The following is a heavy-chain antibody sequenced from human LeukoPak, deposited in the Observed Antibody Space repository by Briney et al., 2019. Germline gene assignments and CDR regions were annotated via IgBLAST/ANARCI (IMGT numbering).Heavy chain of an antibody. CDR3: ATLRAGPASWFDP. J-gene: IGHJ5*02. V-gene: IGHV4-59*01. D-gene: IGHD2-15*01. CDR2: LYYSGTT. CDR1: SGSISRYY. Sequence: SETLSLTCTVSSGSISRYYCSWIRQPPGKGLECIGYLYYSGTTNYTPSHNSRATILADTSKNQLCLRLSSVTAADTAVYYCATLRAGPASWFDPWGQGTLVTVSS.